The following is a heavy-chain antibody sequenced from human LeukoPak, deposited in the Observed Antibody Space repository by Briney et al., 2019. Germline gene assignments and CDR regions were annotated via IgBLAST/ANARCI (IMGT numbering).Heavy chain of an antibody. CDR3: AREPSNWEYYFDY. D-gene: IGHD7-27*01. Sequence: ASVKVSCKASGGTFSSYAISWVRQAPGQGLEWMGRIIPIFGTVNYAQKFQGRVTITTDESTSTAYMELSSLRSEDTAVYYCAREPSNWEYYFDYWGQGTLVTVSS. V-gene: IGHV1-69*05. J-gene: IGHJ4*02. CDR2: IIPIFGTV. CDR1: GGTFSSYA.